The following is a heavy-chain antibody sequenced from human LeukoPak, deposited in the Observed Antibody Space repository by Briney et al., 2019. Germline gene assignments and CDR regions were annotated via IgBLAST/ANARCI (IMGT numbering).Heavy chain of an antibody. CDR3: ARDVEAAAGTKLDY. J-gene: IGHJ4*02. CDR1: GYTFTGYY. Sequence: ASVKVSCKASGYTFTGYYMHWVRQAPGQGLEWIGWINPNSGGTNYAQKFQGRVTMTRDTSISTAYMELSRLRSDDTAVYYCARDVEAAAGTKLDYWGQGTLVTVSS. CDR2: INPNSGGT. V-gene: IGHV1-2*02. D-gene: IGHD6-13*01.